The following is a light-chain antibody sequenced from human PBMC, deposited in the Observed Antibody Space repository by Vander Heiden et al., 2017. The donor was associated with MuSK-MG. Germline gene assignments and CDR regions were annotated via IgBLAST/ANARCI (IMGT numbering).Light chain of an antibody. CDR3: CSYAGSSTFGV. CDR1: SSDVGSYNL. Sequence: QSALTKPASVSGSPGQSITISCTGTSSDVGSYNLVSWYQQHPGKAPKLMIYEVSKRPSGVSNRFSGSKSGKTASLTISGLQAEDEADYYCCSYAGSSTFGVFGGGTKLTVL. J-gene: IGLJ3*02. V-gene: IGLV2-23*02. CDR2: EVS.